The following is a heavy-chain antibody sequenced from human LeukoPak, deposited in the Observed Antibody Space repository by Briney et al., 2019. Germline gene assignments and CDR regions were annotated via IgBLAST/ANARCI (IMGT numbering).Heavy chain of an antibody. D-gene: IGHD3-22*01. CDR2: IHDDGST. J-gene: IGHJ3*02. Sequence: GGSLRLSCAASGFTVRTNYMSWVRQAPGKGLEWVSLIHDDGSTYYTDSVKGRFTISRDNSKNTLYLQMNSLRAEDTAVYYCARTNYYDSSGYIMDDAFDIWGQGTMVTVSS. V-gene: IGHV3-53*01. CDR3: ARTNYYDSSGYIMDDAFDI. CDR1: GFTVRTNY.